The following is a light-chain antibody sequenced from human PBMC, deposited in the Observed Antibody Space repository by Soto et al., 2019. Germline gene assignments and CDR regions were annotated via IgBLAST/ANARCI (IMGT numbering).Light chain of an antibody. CDR3: SSYAGSNNRV. J-gene: IGLJ2*01. V-gene: IGLV2-8*01. CDR1: SSDVGGYNY. Sequence: QSVLTQPPSASGSPGQSVTISCTGTSSDVGGYNYVSWYQQHPGKAPKLMIYEVSKRPSGVPDRFSGSKSGNTASLTVSGIQADDEADYYCSSYAGSNNRVFGGGTQLTVL. CDR2: EVS.